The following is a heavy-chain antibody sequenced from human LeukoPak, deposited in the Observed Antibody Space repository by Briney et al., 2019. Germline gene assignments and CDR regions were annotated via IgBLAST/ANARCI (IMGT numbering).Heavy chain of an antibody. D-gene: IGHD5-24*01. CDR2: IYTSGST. CDR3: AREERWLQFTY. Sequence: SETLSLTCTVSGGSISGYYWSWIRQPAGKGLEWIGRIYTSGSTNYNPSLKSRVTISVDTSKNQFSLKLSSVTAADTAVYYCAREERWLQFTYWGQGTLVTVSS. V-gene: IGHV4-4*07. CDR1: GGSISGYY. J-gene: IGHJ4*02.